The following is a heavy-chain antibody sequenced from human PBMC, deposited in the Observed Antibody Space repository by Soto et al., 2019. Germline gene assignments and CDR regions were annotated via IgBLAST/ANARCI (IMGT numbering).Heavy chain of an antibody. D-gene: IGHD6-6*01. V-gene: IGHV1-69*13. Sequence: GASVKVSCKASGGTFSSYSISWVRQAPGQGLECMGGIIPIFGTANYAQKFQGRVTITADESTSTAYMELSSLRSEDTAVYYCARERPIYSSSSPLAYYGMDVWGQGTTVTFSS. CDR1: GGTFSSYS. CDR2: IIPIFGTA. CDR3: ARERPIYSSSSPLAYYGMDV. J-gene: IGHJ6*02.